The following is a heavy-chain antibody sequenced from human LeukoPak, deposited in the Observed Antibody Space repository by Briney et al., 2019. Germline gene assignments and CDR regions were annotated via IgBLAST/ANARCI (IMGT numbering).Heavy chain of an antibody. V-gene: IGHV3-23*01. J-gene: IGHJ4*02. Sequence: QPGGSLRLSCAASGFTFSSYAMSWVRQAPGKGLEWVSGISGSGGSTYYADSVKGRFTISRDSSKNTLYLQVNSLRAEDTAVYYCAKDNYYDSSGTGQKTLDYWGQGTLVTVSS. CDR3: AKDNYYDSSGTGQKTLDY. CDR1: GFTFSSYA. CDR2: ISGSGGST. D-gene: IGHD3-22*01.